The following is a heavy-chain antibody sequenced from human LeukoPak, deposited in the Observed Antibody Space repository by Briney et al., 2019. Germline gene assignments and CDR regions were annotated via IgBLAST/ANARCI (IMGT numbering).Heavy chain of an antibody. Sequence: PGGSLRLSCAASGFTFSGFGMNWVRQAPGRGLECVSYISSTSRTIYYADSVKGRFTISRDNAKNSLYLQMNSLTTEDTAVYYCARERDVGYCGRSSCHAPGYWGQGTLVTVSS. CDR2: ISSTSRTI. CDR1: GFTFSGFG. V-gene: IGHV3-48*01. D-gene: IGHD2-2*01. CDR3: ARERDVGYCGRSSCHAPGY. J-gene: IGHJ4*02.